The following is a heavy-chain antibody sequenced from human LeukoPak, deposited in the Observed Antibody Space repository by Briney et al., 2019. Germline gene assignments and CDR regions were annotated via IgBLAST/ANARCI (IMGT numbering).Heavy chain of an antibody. CDR1: GYTFTSYD. CDR3: ARTCSGTSCADFDY. CDR2: MNPNSGNT. V-gene: IGHV1-8*01. Sequence: SVKVSCKASGYTFTSYDINWVRQATGQGLGWMGWMNPNSGNTGYAQKFQGRVTMTRNTSISTAYMEVSSLTSEDTAVYYCARTCSGTSCADFDYWGQGSLVTVSS. J-gene: IGHJ4*02. D-gene: IGHD2-2*01.